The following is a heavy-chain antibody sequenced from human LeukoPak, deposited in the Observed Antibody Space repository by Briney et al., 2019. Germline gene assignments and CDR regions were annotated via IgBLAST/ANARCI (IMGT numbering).Heavy chain of an antibody. CDR3: ARAPEPPRLVQAKTRFDY. J-gene: IGHJ4*02. CDR2: INHSGST. CDR1: GGSFSGYY. V-gene: IGHV4-34*01. Sequence: PSETLPLTCAVSGGSFSGYYWSWIRQPPGKGLEWIGEINHSGSTNYNPSLKSRVTISVDTSKNQFSLKLSSVTAADTAVYYCARAPEPPRLVQAKTRFDYWGQGTLVTVSS. D-gene: IGHD6-19*01.